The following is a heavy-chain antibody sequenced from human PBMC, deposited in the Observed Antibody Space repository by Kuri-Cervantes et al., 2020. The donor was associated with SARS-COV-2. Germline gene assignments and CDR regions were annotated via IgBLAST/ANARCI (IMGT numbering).Heavy chain of an antibody. Sequence: GESLKISCAASGFTFSSYWMHWVRQAPGKGLVWVSRINSDGSSTSYADSVKGRFTISRDNAKNTLYLQMNSLRAEDTAVYYCARDRYDFWSGLGYYYYDMDVWGQGTTVTVSS. CDR1: GFTFSSYW. J-gene: IGHJ6*02. CDR3: ARDRYDFWSGLGYYYYDMDV. CDR2: INSDGSST. V-gene: IGHV3-74*01. D-gene: IGHD3-3*01.